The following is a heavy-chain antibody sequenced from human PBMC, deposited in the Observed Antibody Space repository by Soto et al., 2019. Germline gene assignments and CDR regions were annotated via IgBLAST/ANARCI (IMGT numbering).Heavy chain of an antibody. J-gene: IGHJ6*02. D-gene: IGHD6-13*01. Sequence: GESLKISCKGSGYSFASYWISWVRQRPGKGLEWMGRIDPSDSYTNYSPSFQGHVTISADKSISTAYLQWSSLQASDTAMYYCARLGIAAAEAYGLDVWGQGTTVTVSS. CDR1: GYSFASYW. V-gene: IGHV5-10-1*01. CDR3: ARLGIAAAEAYGLDV. CDR2: IDPSDSYT.